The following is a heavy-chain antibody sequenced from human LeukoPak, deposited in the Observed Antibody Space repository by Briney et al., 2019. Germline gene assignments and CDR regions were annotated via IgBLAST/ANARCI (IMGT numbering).Heavy chain of an antibody. CDR1: GFTFSNYW. V-gene: IGHV3-7*01. J-gene: IGHJ3*02. CDR2: IKEDGSEK. Sequence: GGSLRLSCAASGFTFSNYWMSWVRQAPGKGLEWVANIKEDGSEKYYVDSVKGRFTISRDNAKNSLYLQMNSLRAEDTAVYYCARDEYNWNVDAFDIWGQGTVVTVS. D-gene: IGHD1-20*01. CDR3: ARDEYNWNVDAFDI.